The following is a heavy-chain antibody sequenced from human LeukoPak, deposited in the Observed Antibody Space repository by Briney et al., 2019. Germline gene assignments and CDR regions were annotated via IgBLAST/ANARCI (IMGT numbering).Heavy chain of an antibody. D-gene: IGHD3-22*01. CDR3: ATDPYYYDSSGYSVDY. V-gene: IGHV1-24*01. Sequence: ASVKVSCKVSRYILTELSMHWVRQAPGKGLEWMGGFDPEDGETIYAQKFQGRVTMTEDTSTDTAYMELSSLRSEDTAVYYCATDPYYYDSSGYSVDYWGQGTLVTVSS. J-gene: IGHJ4*02. CDR2: FDPEDGET. CDR1: RYILTELS.